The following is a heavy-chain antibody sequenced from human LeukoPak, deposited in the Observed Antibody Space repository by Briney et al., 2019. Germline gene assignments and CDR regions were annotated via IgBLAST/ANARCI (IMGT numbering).Heavy chain of an antibody. CDR2: LSYDGSQK. Sequence: GESLKISCKGSGYSFTSYWIGWVRQAPGKGLEWVAVLSYDGSQKYYADSVKGRFTISRDNSKNTPYVQMNSLRAEDTAVYYCARSGQLWLSSHDYWGQGTLVTVSS. CDR3: ARSGQLWLSSHDY. V-gene: IGHV3-30*03. CDR1: GYSFTSYW. D-gene: IGHD5-18*01. J-gene: IGHJ4*02.